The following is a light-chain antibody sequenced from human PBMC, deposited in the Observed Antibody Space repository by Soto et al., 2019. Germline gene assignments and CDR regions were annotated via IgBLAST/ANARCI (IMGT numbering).Light chain of an antibody. CDR3: QQYSDWPPWT. CDR2: DAS. J-gene: IGKJ1*01. V-gene: IGKV3-15*01. CDR1: QSVSRN. Sequence: EIVMTQSPVTLSVSPGERATLSCRASQSVSRNLAWYQQRPGQAPRLLIYDASTRAAGIPARFSGSGSGTEFTLTISSLQSEDFAVYFCQQYSDWPPWTFGQGTKV.